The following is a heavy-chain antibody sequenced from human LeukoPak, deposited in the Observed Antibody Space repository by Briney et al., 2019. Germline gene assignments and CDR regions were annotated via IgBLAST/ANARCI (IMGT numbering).Heavy chain of an antibody. Sequence: PSETLSLTCTVSGGSISSYYWSWIRQPPGKGLGWIGYIYYSGSTNYNPSLKSRVTISVDTSKNQFSLKLSSVTAADTAVYYCARDIGYCSGGSCGLDYWGQGALVTVSS. V-gene: IGHV4-59*01. J-gene: IGHJ4*02. CDR1: GGSISSYY. CDR2: IYYSGST. CDR3: ARDIGYCSGGSCGLDY. D-gene: IGHD2-15*01.